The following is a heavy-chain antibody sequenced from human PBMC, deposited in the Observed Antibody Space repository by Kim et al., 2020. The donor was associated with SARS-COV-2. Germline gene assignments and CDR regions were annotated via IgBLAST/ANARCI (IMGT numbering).Heavy chain of an antibody. CDR2: IKSKTDGGTT. V-gene: IGHV3-15*01. CDR1: GFTFSNAW. CDR3: TTDLLINRKITMVRGVSQAPDRSRGL. Sequence: GGSLRLSCAASGFTFSNAWMSWVRQAPGKGLEWVGRIKSKTDGGTTDYAAPVKGRFTISRDDSKNTLYLQMNSLKTEDTAVYYCTTDLLINRKITMVRGVSQAPDRSRGLWGQGTLVTVSS. D-gene: IGHD3-10*01. J-gene: IGHJ4*02.